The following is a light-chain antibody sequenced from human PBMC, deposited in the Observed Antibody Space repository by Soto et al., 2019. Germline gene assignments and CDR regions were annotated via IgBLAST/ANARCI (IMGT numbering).Light chain of an antibody. Sequence: EIVMTQSPATLSVSPGERVTLSCRASQSVSRSLAWYQQKPGQAPRLLIYGASTRATGIPARFSGSGSGTESTLTIRSQPAEDFAVYYRQQYNNWPPFTFGPGTKVDIK. J-gene: IGKJ3*01. CDR3: QQYNNWPPFT. CDR2: GAS. V-gene: IGKV3-15*01. CDR1: QSVSRS.